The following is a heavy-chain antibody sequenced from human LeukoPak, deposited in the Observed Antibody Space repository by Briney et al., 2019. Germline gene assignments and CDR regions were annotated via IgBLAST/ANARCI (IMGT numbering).Heavy chain of an antibody. J-gene: IGHJ5*02. CDR1: GFTLSSAA. CDR3: AAVDFFDSVKLDP. V-gene: IGHV1-58*02. Sequence: SVKVSCKASGFTLSSAAIQWGRQARGQRLEWIGLIVAGSGNTDYAQKFQERVTITRDMATSTSYLEVRSLRPEDMAIYSCAAVDFFDSVKLDPWGQGSLVTVSS. CDR2: IVAGSGNT. D-gene: IGHD3-22*01.